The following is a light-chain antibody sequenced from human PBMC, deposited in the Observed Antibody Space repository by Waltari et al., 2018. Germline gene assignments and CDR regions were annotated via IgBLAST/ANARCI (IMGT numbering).Light chain of an antibody. V-gene: IGLV1-47*01. Sequence: QSVLTQPPSASGTPGQRVTTSCSGTSSNIGSNHVSWYQQLPGTAPQLLILRDNTRPSRVPDRFSGSKSGTSASLAISGLRSEDEADYYCAAWDDSLSQGVFGTGTKVTVL. CDR1: SSNIGSNH. CDR2: RDN. CDR3: AAWDDSLSQGV. J-gene: IGLJ1*01.